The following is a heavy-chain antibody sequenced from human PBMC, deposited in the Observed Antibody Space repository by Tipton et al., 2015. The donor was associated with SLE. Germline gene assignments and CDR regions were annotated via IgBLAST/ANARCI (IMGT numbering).Heavy chain of an antibody. Sequence: TLSLTCTVSGGSIINKHWSWIRQSPGKGLEFIAYMQYSGASNYNPSLKSRVAISIDTSKNQFSLKLYSVTTADTAIYYCARFAYCGTGCYYHFDQWGQGNLVTVSS. V-gene: IGHV4-59*01. CDR2: MQYSGAS. D-gene: IGHD2-21*01. J-gene: IGHJ4*02. CDR3: ARFAYCGTGCYYHFDQ. CDR1: GGSIINKH.